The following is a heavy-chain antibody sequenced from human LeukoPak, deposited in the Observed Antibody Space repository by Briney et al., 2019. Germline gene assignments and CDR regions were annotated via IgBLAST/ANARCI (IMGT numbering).Heavy chain of an antibody. CDR3: AKERLAWRVSDY. J-gene: IGHJ4*02. Sequence: GGSLRLSCAASGFTFSSYGMHWVRQAPGKGLEWVAFIRYDGSNKYYADSVRGRFTISRDNSKNTLYLQMNSLRAEDTAVYYCAKERLAWRVSDYWGQGTLVTVSS. CDR1: GFTFSSYG. V-gene: IGHV3-30*02. CDR2: IRYDGSNK. D-gene: IGHD3-10*01.